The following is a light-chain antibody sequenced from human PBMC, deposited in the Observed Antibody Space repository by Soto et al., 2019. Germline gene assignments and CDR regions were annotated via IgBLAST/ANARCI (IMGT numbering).Light chain of an antibody. J-gene: IGKJ5*01. V-gene: IGKV3D-15*01. CDR3: QQYHNWPIT. CDR2: DAS. Sequence: EIVMTQSPATLSVSPGERATLSCRASQSVSSNLAWYQQKPGQAPRLLIYDASNRATGIPARFSGSGSGTDFTLTISSLQSEDFAVYYCQQYHNWPITFGQGTRLEIK. CDR1: QSVSSN.